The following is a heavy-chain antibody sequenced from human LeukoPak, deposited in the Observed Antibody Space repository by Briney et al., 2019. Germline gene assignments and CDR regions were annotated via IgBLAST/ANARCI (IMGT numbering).Heavy chain of an antibody. CDR3: ARVLGGGYDSILDY. Sequence: SETLSLTCTVSGGSISSYYWSWIRQPPGKGLEWIGYIYYSGSTNYNPSLKSRVTISVDTSKNQFSLKLSSVTAADTAVYYCARVLGGGYDSILDYWGQGTLVTVSS. D-gene: IGHD5-12*01. J-gene: IGHJ4*02. CDR2: IYYSGST. CDR1: GGSISSYY. V-gene: IGHV4-59*01.